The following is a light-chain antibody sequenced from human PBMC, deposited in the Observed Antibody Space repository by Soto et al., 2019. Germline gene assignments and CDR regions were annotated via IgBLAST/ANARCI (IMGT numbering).Light chain of an antibody. J-gene: IGKJ5*01. CDR1: QSVSSY. V-gene: IGKV3-15*01. Sequence: EIVLTQSPATLSLSPGERATLSCRASQSVSSYLAWYQQKPGQAPRLLISGASTRATGVTDRFSGSGSGSEFTLTIDSLQSEDFAVYYCQHYHGWPITSGQGTRLEIK. CDR2: GAS. CDR3: QHYHGWPIT.